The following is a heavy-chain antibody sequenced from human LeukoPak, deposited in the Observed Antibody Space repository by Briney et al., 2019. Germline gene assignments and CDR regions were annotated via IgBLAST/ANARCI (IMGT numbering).Heavy chain of an antibody. CDR1: GYTFTGYY. Sequence: ASVKVSCKPSGYTFTGYYMHWVRQAPGQGLEWMGGINPNRGGTNYAQKFQVRLTMTRDTSISTAYMELSRLRSDDTAVYYCASWITFGGVIVDDWFDPWGQGTLVTVSS. CDR2: INPNRGGT. J-gene: IGHJ5*02. D-gene: IGHD3-16*02. V-gene: IGHV1-2*02. CDR3: ASWITFGGVIVDDWFDP.